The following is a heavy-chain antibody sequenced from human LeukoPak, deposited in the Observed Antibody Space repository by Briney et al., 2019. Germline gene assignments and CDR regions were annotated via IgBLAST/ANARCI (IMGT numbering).Heavy chain of an antibody. Sequence: SETLSLTCAVYGGSFSGYYWSWNRQPPGKGLEWIGEINHSGSTNYNPSLKSRVTISVDTSKNQFSLKLSSVTAADTAVYYCARGRVFDYWGQGTLVTVSS. V-gene: IGHV4-34*01. D-gene: IGHD6-13*01. CDR2: INHSGST. J-gene: IGHJ4*02. CDR1: GGSFSGYY. CDR3: ARGRVFDY.